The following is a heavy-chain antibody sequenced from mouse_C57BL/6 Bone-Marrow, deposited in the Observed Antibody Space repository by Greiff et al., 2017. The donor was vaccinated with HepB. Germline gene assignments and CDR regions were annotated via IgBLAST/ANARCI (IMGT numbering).Heavy chain of an antibody. CDR1: GFTFTDYY. J-gene: IGHJ3*01. CDR2: IRNKANGYTT. CDR3: ARGNDYGGFAY. V-gene: IGHV7-3*01. D-gene: IGHD2-4*01. Sequence: EVQLVESGGGLVQPGGSLSLSCAASGFTFTDYYMSWVRQPPGKALEWLGFIRNKANGYTTEYSASVKGRFTISRYNSQSILYLQMNALRAEDSATYYCARGNDYGGFAYWGQGTLVTVSA.